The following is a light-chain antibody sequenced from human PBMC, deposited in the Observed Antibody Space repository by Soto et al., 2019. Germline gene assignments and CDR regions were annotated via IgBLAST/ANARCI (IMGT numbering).Light chain of an antibody. J-gene: IGLJ1*01. Sequence: QSVLIQPASVSGSPGQSITISCTGTSRDVGGSNYVSWYQHHPHRAPRLLIYEVSYRPSGVSSRFSGSKSGNTASLTISGLQAEGEADYYCSSYTSSNTLEVFGVGTKVTVL. CDR2: EVS. CDR3: SSYTSSNTLEV. V-gene: IGLV2-14*01. CDR1: SRDVGGSNY.